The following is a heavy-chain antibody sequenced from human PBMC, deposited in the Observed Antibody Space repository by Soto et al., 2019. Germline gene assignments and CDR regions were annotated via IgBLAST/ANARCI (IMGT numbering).Heavy chain of an antibody. Sequence: XGSLKLSCAASGFTLSSYAMSWVRQAPGKGLEWVSAISGSGGSTYYADSVKGRFTISRDNSKNTLYLQMNSLRAEDTAVYYCAKDEGGSRPADAFDIWGQGTMVTVSS. J-gene: IGHJ3*02. CDR2: ISGSGGST. D-gene: IGHD1-26*01. CDR3: AKDEGGSRPADAFDI. CDR1: GFTLSSYA. V-gene: IGHV3-23*01.